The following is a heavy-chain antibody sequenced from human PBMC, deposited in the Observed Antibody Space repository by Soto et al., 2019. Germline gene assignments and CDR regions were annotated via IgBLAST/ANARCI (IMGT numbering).Heavy chain of an antibody. D-gene: IGHD2-2*01. CDR1: GFTFSDYA. V-gene: IGHV3-30*04. Sequence: GGSLRLSCAASGFTFSDYAMHWVRQAPGKGLEWVAVVAYEGRSKYYADSVKGRFTISRDNSRTTVYLQMNSLRDEDTAMYYCARDDILVIPGGPYNYGMDVWGHGTTVTVSS. CDR2: VAYEGRSK. J-gene: IGHJ6*02. CDR3: ARDDILVIPGGPYNYGMDV.